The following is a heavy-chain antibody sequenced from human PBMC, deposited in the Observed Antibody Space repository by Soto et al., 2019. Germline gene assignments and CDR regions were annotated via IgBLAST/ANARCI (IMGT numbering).Heavy chain of an antibody. J-gene: IGHJ3*01. V-gene: IGHV4-59*08. Sequence: QVQLQESGPGLVKPSETLSLTCTVSGGSISSYYWSWIRQPPGKGLEWIGYAYYGGNTNYNPSLTSRVSRSVATSNSQFALTLTSVTVADTAVYYCAKHLIAGLRMEAFDVWGPGTVVTVSS. CDR1: GGSISSYY. CDR3: AKHLIAGLRMEAFDV. D-gene: IGHD2-8*01. CDR2: AYYGGNT.